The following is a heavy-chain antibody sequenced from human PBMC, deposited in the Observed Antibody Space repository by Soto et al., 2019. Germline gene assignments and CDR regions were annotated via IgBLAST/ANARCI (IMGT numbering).Heavy chain of an antibody. CDR3: ARATIGYSGYDKDYYGMDV. Sequence: VGSLRLSCAASGFTFSSYSMNWVRQAPGKGLEWVSSISSSSSYIYYADSVKGRFTISRDNAKNSLYLQMNSLRAEDTAVYYCARATIGYSGYDKDYYGMDVWGQGTTVTVSS. CDR1: GFTFSSYS. J-gene: IGHJ6*02. V-gene: IGHV3-21*01. D-gene: IGHD5-12*01. CDR2: ISSSSSYI.